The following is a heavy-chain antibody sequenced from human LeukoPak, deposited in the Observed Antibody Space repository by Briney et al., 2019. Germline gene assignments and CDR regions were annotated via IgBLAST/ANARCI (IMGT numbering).Heavy chain of an antibody. J-gene: IGHJ4*02. CDR2: IYHSGRT. CDR1: GGSISSSSYY. Sequence: SETLSLTCTVSGGSISSSSYYWGWIRQPPGKGLEWIGSIYHSGRTFYNPSLKSRVTISVDTSKNQFSLKLTSVTAADTAVYYCARLLWFGELATSYFDYWGQGTLVTVSS. V-gene: IGHV4-39*01. CDR3: ARLLWFGELATSYFDY. D-gene: IGHD3-10*01.